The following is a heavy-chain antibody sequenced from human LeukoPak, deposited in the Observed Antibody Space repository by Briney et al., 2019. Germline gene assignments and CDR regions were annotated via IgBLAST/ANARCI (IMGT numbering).Heavy chain of an antibody. D-gene: IGHD3-22*01. Sequence: ASVRASCKASGYTFTTFDINWVRQAPGQGLEWMGWVNPNSGNTRYAQQFRGKVTMTRDTSISTAYLELNSLKSEDTAVYYCARSLSYYDGIGFVEWFDPWGQGTLVTVSS. CDR1: GYTFTTFD. V-gene: IGHV1-8*01. J-gene: IGHJ5*02. CDR3: ARSLSYYDGIGFVEWFDP. CDR2: VNPNSGNT.